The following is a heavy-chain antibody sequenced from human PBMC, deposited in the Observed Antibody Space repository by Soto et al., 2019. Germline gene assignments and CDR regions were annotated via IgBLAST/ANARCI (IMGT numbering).Heavy chain of an antibody. J-gene: IGHJ6*02. CDR1: GFTVSSNY. CDR3: AREPYYFDSSGYPNHYGMDV. Sequence: SLRLSCAASGFTVSSNYMNWVRQAPGKGLEWVSVIYSGGNTYYADSVKGRFTISRDNSKNTLYLQMNSLRAEDTAVYYCAREPYYFDSSGYPNHYGMDVWGQGTTVTVSS. CDR2: IYSGGNT. V-gene: IGHV3-53*01. D-gene: IGHD3-22*01.